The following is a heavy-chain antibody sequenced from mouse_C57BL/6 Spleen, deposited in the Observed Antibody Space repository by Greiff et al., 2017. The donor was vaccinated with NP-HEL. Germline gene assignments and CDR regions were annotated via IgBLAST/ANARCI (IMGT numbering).Heavy chain of an antibody. CDR1: GYTFTSYW. D-gene: IGHD1-1*01. CDR3: ARYTTVVATRYFAV. J-gene: IGHJ1*03. V-gene: IGHV1-64*01. Sequence: QVQLQQPGAELVKPGASVKLSCKASGYTFTSYWMHWVKQRPGQGLEWIGMIHPNSGSTNYNEKFKSKATLTVDKSSSTAYMQLSSLTSEDSAVYYCARYTTVVATRYFAVWGTGTPVTVSS. CDR2: IHPNSGST.